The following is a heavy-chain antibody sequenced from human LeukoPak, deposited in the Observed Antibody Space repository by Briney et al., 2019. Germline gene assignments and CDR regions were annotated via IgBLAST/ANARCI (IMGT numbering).Heavy chain of an antibody. D-gene: IGHD2-15*01. V-gene: IGHV4-4*07. CDR2: IYTSGCT. CDR3: ARDGNGSRAFDF. J-gene: IGHJ4*02. Sequence: SETLSLTCTVPGGAIRNFYWSWIAQPAGKGLEWIGRIYTSGCTNYNPSLKSRVTISVDKSKNQFSLNLTSVTAADTAVYYCARDGNGSRAFDFWGQGTLVTVSS. CDR1: GGAIRNFY.